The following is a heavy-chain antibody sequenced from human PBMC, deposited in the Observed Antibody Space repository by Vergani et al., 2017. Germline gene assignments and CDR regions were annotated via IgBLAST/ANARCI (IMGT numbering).Heavy chain of an antibody. CDR2: INPSGGST. V-gene: IGHV1-46*01. Sequence: QVQLVQSGAEVKKPGASVKVSCKASGYTFTSYYMHWVRQAPGQGLEWMGIINPSGGSTSYAQKFQGRVTMTRDTSTSTVYMELSSLRSDETAVYYCARAIAGAGAGTYWGQGTLVTVSS. CDR3: ARAIAGAGAGTY. J-gene: IGHJ4*02. CDR1: GYTFTSYY. D-gene: IGHD6-13*01.